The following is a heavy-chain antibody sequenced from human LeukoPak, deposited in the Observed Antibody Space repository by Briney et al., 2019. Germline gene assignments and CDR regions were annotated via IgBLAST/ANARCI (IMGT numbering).Heavy chain of an antibody. CDR1: GFTFSSYS. CDR2: ISSSSSYI. D-gene: IGHD2-15*01. CDR3: ARRYCSGGSCYSIYYYYYGMDV. J-gene: IGHJ6*02. Sequence: PGRSLRLSCAASGFTFSSYSMNWVRQAPGKGLEWVSSISSSSSYIYYADSVKGRFTISRDNAKNSLYLQMNSLRAEDTAVYYCARRYCSGGSCYSIYYYYYGMDVWGQGTTVTVSS. V-gene: IGHV3-21*01.